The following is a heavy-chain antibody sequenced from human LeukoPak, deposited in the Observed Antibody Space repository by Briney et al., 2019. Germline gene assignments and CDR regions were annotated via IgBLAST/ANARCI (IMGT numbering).Heavy chain of an antibody. J-gene: IGHJ5*02. D-gene: IGHD2-21*01. V-gene: IGHV4-59*08. CDR1: GGSISSYY. Sequence: SETLSLTCTVSGGSISSYYWSWIRQPPGKGLEWIGYIYYSGSTNYNPSLKSRVTISVDTSKNQFSLKLSSVTAADTAVYYCARVISLGVPLNWFDPWGQGTLVTVSS. CDR2: IYYSGST. CDR3: ARVISLGVPLNWFDP.